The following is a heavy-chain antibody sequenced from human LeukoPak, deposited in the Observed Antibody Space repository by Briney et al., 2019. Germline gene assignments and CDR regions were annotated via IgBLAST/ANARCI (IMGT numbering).Heavy chain of an antibody. Sequence: GASVKVSCKASGYTFTSYGISWVRQAPGQGLEWMGWISAYNGNTNYAQKLQGRVTMTTDTSTSTAYMELRSLRSDDTAVYYCARTYSSSWYSGGEGYWGQGTLVTVSS. J-gene: IGHJ4*02. D-gene: IGHD6-13*01. CDR2: ISAYNGNT. V-gene: IGHV1-18*01. CDR3: ARTYSSSWYSGGEGY. CDR1: GYTFTSYG.